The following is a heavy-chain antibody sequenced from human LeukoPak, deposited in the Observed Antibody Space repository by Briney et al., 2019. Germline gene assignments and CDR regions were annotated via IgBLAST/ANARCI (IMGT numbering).Heavy chain of an antibody. D-gene: IGHD2/OR15-2a*01. CDR3: ARSADSTLDY. CDR2: IYYSGST. V-gene: IGHV4-59*08. CDR1: GGSISSYY. J-gene: IGHJ4*02. Sequence: SETLSLTCTVSGGSISSYYWSWIRQPPGKGLEWIGYIYYSGSTNYNPSLKSRVTISVDTSKNQFSLHLNSVTPDDTAVYYCARSADSTLDYWGQGTLVTVSS.